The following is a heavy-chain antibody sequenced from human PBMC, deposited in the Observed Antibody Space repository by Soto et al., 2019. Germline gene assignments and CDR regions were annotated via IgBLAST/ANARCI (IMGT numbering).Heavy chain of an antibody. J-gene: IGHJ6*03. CDR2: IRSKAYGGTT. V-gene: IGHV3-49*03. CDR1: GFTFGDYA. CDR3: TRDSLEAADPYYMDV. D-gene: IGHD6-13*01. Sequence: GGSLRLSCTASGFTFGDYAMSWFRQAPGKGLEWVGFIRSKAYGGTTEYAASVKGRFTISRDDSKSIAYLQMNSLKTEDTAVYYCTRDSLEAADPYYMDVWGKGTTVTVSS.